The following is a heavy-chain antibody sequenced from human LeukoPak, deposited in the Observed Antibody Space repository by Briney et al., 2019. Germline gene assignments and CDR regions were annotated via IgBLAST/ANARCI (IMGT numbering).Heavy chain of an antibody. CDR2: ISSSSSYI. CDR1: GFTFSSYS. D-gene: IGHD1-26*01. V-gene: IGHV3-21*01. Sequence: PGGSLRLSCAASGFTFSSYSMNWVRLAPGKGLEWVSSISSSSSYIYYADSVKGQLTISRDNANNSLYLQMHSLRAEDTAVYYCARVHSGSYQYYYYYYMDVWGKGTTVTVS. CDR3: ARVHSGSYQYYYYYYMDV. J-gene: IGHJ6*03.